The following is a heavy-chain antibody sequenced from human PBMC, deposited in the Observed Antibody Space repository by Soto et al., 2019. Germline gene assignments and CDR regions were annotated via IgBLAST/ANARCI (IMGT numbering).Heavy chain of an antibody. CDR2: IKQDGSEK. CDR1: GFTFSSHW. D-gene: IGHD3-16*02. Sequence: EVQLVESGGGLVQPGGSLRLSCAASGFTFSSHWMSWVRQAPGKGLEWLASIKQDGSEKHYVESVKVRFTISRDNAKNSLYLQMNSLRVEDTAVYYCARGYYDYIWGSYPLVYWGQGTLVTVSS. CDR3: ARGYYDYIWGSYPLVY. J-gene: IGHJ4*02. V-gene: IGHV3-7*01.